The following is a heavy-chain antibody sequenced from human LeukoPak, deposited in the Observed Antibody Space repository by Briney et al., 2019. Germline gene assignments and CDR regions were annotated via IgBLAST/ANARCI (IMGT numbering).Heavy chain of an antibody. V-gene: IGHV3-7*01. Sequence: GGSLGLSCAASGFTFSSYWMTWVRQAPGKGLEWVANIKEDGSEKYYVDSVKGRFTISRDNAKNSLYLQMNSLRAEDTAVYYCAIDKWELLFGGFYYFDYWGQGTLVTVSS. CDR3: AIDKWELLFGGFYYFDY. CDR2: IKEDGSEK. J-gene: IGHJ4*02. D-gene: IGHD1-26*01. CDR1: GFTFSSYW.